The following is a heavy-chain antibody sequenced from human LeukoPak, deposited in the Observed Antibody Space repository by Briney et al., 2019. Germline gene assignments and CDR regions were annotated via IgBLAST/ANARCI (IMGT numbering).Heavy chain of an antibody. D-gene: IGHD3-3*01. CDR3: AKTELFGVVIMDDY. Sequence: GGSLRLSCAASGFTFRSHAMSWVRQAPGKGPEWVSAIGGSGDSTYYADSVKGRFTISRDNSKNTLYLQMNSLRAEDTAVYYCAKTELFGVVIMDDYWGQGTLVTVSS. CDR2: IGGSGDST. CDR1: GFTFRSHA. V-gene: IGHV3-23*01. J-gene: IGHJ4*02.